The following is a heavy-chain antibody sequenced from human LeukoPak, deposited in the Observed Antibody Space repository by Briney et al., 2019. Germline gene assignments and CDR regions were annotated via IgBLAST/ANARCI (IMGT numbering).Heavy chain of an antibody. CDR3: AGGWATSPRGPTNYYYYMDV. CDR2: IYYSGST. V-gene: IGHV4-59*01. Sequence: SETLSLTCTVSGGSISSYYWSWIRHPPGKGLEWIGYIYYSGSTNYNPSLKSRVTISVDTSKNQFSLKLSSVTAADTAVYYCAGGWATSPRGPTNYYYYMDVWGKGTTVTVSS. J-gene: IGHJ6*03. D-gene: IGHD2-2*01. CDR1: GGSISSYY.